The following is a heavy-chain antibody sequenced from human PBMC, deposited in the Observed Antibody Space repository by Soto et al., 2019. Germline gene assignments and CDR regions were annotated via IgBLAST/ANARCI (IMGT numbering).Heavy chain of an antibody. J-gene: IGHJ4*02. CDR3: AKMEGMDAWAYSFDS. Sequence: EVQVLESGGGLVQPGGSLRLSCAATGFTFSDFAMSWVRQAPGKGLEWVSRIYGGGNGPHYADSVKGRVTISRDNSKNTLYLPMNSLRAEDTAVYYCAKMEGMDAWAYSFDSWGQGTLVTVSS. V-gene: IGHV3-23*01. CDR1: GFTFSDFA. D-gene: IGHD2-2*03. CDR2: IYGGGNGP.